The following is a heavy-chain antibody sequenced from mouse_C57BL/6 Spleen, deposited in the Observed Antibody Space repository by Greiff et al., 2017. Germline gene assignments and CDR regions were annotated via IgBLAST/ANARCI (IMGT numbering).Heavy chain of an antibody. CDR1: GYSFTDYN. J-gene: IGHJ2*01. Sequence: EVKLKHSGPELVKPGASVKISCKASGYSFTDYNMNWVKQSNGKSLEWIGVINPNYGTTSYNQKFKGKATLTVDQSSSTAYMQLNSLTSEDSAVYYCATYDYERNFGCWGQGTTLTVSS. CDR2: INPNYGTT. CDR3: ATYDYERNFGC. D-gene: IGHD2-4*01. V-gene: IGHV1-39*01.